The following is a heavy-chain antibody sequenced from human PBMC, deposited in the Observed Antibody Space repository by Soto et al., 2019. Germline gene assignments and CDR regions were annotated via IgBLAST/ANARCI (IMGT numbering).Heavy chain of an antibody. D-gene: IGHD6-13*01. V-gene: IGHV1-18*01. CDR1: GYTFTSYG. CDR2: ISAYNGNT. Sequence: ASVKVSCKASGYTFTSYGISWVRQAPGQGLEWMGWISAYNGNTNYAQKLQGRVTMTTDTSTSTAYMELRSLRSDDTAVYYCARVLEYSSSWHHDAFDIWGQGTMVTVS. CDR3: ARVLEYSSSWHHDAFDI. J-gene: IGHJ3*02.